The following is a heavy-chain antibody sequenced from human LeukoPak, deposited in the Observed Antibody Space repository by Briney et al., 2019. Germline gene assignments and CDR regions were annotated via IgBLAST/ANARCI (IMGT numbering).Heavy chain of an antibody. CDR1: ASTFSSYS. CDR2: NSSSIGTT. V-gene: IGHV3-48*01. Sequence: QTGGSLRLSCAASASTFSSYSMNWVRQAAGRGLEWVSYNSSSIGTTYYAGCVTGLLTISRDKAKHSLYLQMNRVRAKNTAFNNCAKDRVGYFDTIGYSKGYFDYWGQGTLVTVSS. D-gene: IGHD3-22*01. J-gene: IGHJ4*02. CDR3: AKDRVGYFDTIGYSKGYFDY.